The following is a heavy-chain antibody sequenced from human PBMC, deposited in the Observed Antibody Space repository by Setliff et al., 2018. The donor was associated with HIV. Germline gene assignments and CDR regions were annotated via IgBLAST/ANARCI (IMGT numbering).Heavy chain of an antibody. CDR2: INTNTGNP. V-gene: IGHV7-4-1*02. Sequence: ASVKVSCKASGYTFTSYAMNWVRQAPGQGLEWMGWINTNTGNPTYAQGFTGRFVFSLDTSVSTAHLQISSLKAEDTAVYYCARDGGNFWSGPSLYYYYYMDVWGKGTTVTVSS. D-gene: IGHD3-3*01. CDR3: ARDGGNFWSGPSLYYYYYMDV. J-gene: IGHJ6*03. CDR1: GYTFTSYA.